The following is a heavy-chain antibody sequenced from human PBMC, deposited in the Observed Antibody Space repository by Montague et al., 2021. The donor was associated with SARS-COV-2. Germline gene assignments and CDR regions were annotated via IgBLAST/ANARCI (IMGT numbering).Heavy chain of an antibody. V-gene: IGHV3-48*03. CDR3: TRSGTYYTVWSGFYNYHYAMVL. Sequence: SLSLSLAASGFTFSSYAMHWVRQAPCKRLEWVSYITSSGSNIYYADSVTGRFNTSTDHAKNSLYLQMNSLRAEDTAVYYCTRSGTYYTVWSGFYNYHYAMVLCRKLTTVTFS. D-gene: IGHD3-3*01. CDR2: ITSSGSNI. CDR1: GFTFSSYA. J-gene: IGHJ6*04.